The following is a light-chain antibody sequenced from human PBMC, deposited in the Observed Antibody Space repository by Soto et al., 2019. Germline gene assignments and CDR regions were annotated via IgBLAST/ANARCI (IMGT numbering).Light chain of an antibody. Sequence: DIQMTQSPTSLSASVGDRVTITCRASKDIRNFVAWYQQKPGKAPKLLIYAASTLQSGVPSRFCGSGSGTDFTLTINSLQPEDVTTYSSQKYSSVPVFGPGTKVEIK. J-gene: IGKJ3*01. CDR1: KDIRNF. V-gene: IGKV1-27*01. CDR2: AAS. CDR3: QKYSSVPV.